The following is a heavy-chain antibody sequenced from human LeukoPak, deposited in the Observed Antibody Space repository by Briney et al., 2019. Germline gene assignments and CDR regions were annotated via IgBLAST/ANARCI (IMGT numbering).Heavy chain of an antibody. J-gene: IGHJ6*03. CDR3: ARDHPTPTTGYMDV. CDR2: IYTSGST. D-gene: IGHD1-26*01. CDR1: GGSISSGNYY. Sequence: SETLSLTCTVSGGSISSGNYYWSWIRQPAGKGLEWIGRIYTSGSTNYNPSFKSRVTISVDTSKNQFSLKVDSVTAADTAVYYCARDHPTPTTGYMDVWGRGTTVTVSS. V-gene: IGHV4-61*02.